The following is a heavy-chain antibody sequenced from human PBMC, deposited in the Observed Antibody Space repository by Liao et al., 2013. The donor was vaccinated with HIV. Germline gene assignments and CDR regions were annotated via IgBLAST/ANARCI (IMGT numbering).Heavy chain of an antibody. CDR2: IYSSGTT. J-gene: IGHJ3*01. CDR1: GGSISSYY. V-gene: IGHV4-59*12. Sequence: QVQLQESGSGLVKPSETLSLTCTVSGGSISSYYWTWIRQPPEKGLEYIGHIYSSGTTNYNPSLKSRVTMSVDTSKNQFSLKLSSVTAADTAVYYCAARITISGVAIPHALDVWGQGTLVAVSS. D-gene: IGHD3-3*01. CDR3: AARITISGVAIPHALDV.